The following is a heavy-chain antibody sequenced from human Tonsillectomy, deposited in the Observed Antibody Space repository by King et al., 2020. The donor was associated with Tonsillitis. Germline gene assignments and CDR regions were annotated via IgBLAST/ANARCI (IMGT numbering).Heavy chain of an antibody. CDR1: GYTFTSYG. CDR3: ARDTGIAVPGYFDY. V-gene: IGHV1-18*04. Sequence: QLVQSGAEVKKPGASVKVSCKASGYTFTSYGVNWVRQALGQGLEWMGWVSGYNGNTNYAQKLQGRVTMTTDTSTSTAYMELRTLRSDDTAVYYCARDTGIAVPGYFDYWGQGTLVTVSS. CDR2: VSGYNGNT. J-gene: IGHJ4*02. D-gene: IGHD6-19*01.